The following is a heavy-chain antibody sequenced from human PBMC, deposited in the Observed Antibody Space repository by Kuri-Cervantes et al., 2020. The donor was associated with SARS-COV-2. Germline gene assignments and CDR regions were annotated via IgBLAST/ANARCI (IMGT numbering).Heavy chain of an antibody. CDR2: INAGNGNT. J-gene: IGHJ4*02. Sequence: ASVKVSCKASGYTFTSYAMHWVRQAPGQRLEWMGWINAGNGNTKYSQKFQGRVTITRDTSASTAYMELSSLRSEDTAVYYCARGSQYYYDSSGYYYVYWGQGTLVTVSS. CDR1: GYTFTSYA. D-gene: IGHD3-22*01. CDR3: ARGSQYYYDSSGYYYVY. V-gene: IGHV1-3*01.